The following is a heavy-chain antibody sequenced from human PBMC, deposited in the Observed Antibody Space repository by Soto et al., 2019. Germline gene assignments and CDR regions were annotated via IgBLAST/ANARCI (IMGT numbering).Heavy chain of an antibody. J-gene: IGHJ5*02. CDR3: ARGPPDYGDYFPSWFDP. Sequence: EVQLVESGGGVVRPGGSLRLSCAASGFTFDDYVMSWVRQAPGKGLEWVSGINWNGGSTGYADSVKGRFTISRDNAKNSLYLQMNSLRAEDTALYYCARGPPDYGDYFPSWFDPWGQGTLVTVSS. V-gene: IGHV3-20*04. D-gene: IGHD4-17*01. CDR1: GFTFDDYV. CDR2: INWNGGST.